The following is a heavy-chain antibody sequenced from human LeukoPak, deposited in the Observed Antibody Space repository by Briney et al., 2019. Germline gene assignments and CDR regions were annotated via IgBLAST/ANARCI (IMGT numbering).Heavy chain of an antibody. CDR3: AKVPVWQQLVDY. CDR2: ISYDGSNK. Sequence: PGGSLRLSCAASGFTFSSYAMHWVRQAPGKGLEWVAVISYDGSNKYYADSLKGRFTISRDNSRNTLYLQMNSLRADDSAVYYCAKVPVWQQLVDYWGQGTLVTVSS. CDR1: GFTFSSYA. J-gene: IGHJ4*02. D-gene: IGHD6-13*01. V-gene: IGHV3-30-3*01.